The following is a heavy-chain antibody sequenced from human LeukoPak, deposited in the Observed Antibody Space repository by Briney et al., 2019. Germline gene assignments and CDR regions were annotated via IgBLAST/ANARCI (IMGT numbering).Heavy chain of an antibody. V-gene: IGHV1-2*02. CDR1: GYTFTGYY. J-gene: IGHJ5*02. Sequence: ASVKVSCKASGYTFTGYYIHWVRQAPGQGLECMGWINPNSGGTNYAQKFQGRVTMTRDTSISTAYMELNRLRSDDTAVYYCAKGGSGSYFSWLDPGGQGTLVTVSS. D-gene: IGHD3-10*01. CDR2: INPNSGGT. CDR3: AKGGSGSYFSWLDP.